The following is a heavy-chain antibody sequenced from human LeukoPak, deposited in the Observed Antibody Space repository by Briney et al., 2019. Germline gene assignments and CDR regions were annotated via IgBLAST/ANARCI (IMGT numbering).Heavy chain of an antibody. CDR3: AKDSAGYSSGWYTY. CDR2: ISGSGGST. CDR1: GFTVSSNY. Sequence: PGGSLRLSCAASGFTVSSNYMSWVRQAPGKGLEWVSAISGSGGSTYYADSVKGRFTISRDNSKNTLYLQMNSLRAEDTAVYYCAKDSAGYSSGWYTYWGQGTLVTVSS. J-gene: IGHJ4*02. V-gene: IGHV3-23*01. D-gene: IGHD6-19*01.